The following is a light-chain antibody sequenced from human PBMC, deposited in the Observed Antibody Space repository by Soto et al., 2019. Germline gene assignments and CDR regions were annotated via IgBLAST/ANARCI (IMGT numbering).Light chain of an antibody. CDR3: QPYNNWPLT. J-gene: IGKJ4*01. Sequence: EVVMRQSPATLSVSPGEGATRSCRASQGIGDTLAWYQHKPGQTPRVLIYDTSTRATGVPTRFSGSRSGAEFTLSINGLQSEDFAVYYCQPYNNWPLTFGGGTKVEIK. CDR1: QGIGDT. V-gene: IGKV3-15*01. CDR2: DTS.